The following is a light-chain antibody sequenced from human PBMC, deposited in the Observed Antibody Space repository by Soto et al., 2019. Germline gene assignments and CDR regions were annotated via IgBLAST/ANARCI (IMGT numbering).Light chain of an antibody. CDR2: DAS. Sequence: EIVLTQSPATLSLSPGERATLSCRASQSVSSYLAWYQQKPGQAPRLLIYDASNRATGIPARFSGSGSGTDFTLTISRLEPEYFAVYYCQQLSNWPLTFGGGTKAEIK. J-gene: IGKJ4*01. CDR3: QQLSNWPLT. V-gene: IGKV3-11*01. CDR1: QSVSSY.